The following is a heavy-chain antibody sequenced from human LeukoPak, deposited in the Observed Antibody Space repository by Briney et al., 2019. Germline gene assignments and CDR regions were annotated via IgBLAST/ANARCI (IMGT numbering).Heavy chain of an antibody. CDR3: ARSLDVVVIRDWYFDL. CDR2: IYPGDSDT. J-gene: IGHJ2*01. D-gene: IGHD3-22*01. CDR1: GYSFTSYW. Sequence: GEPLKISCKGSGYSFTSYWIGWVRQMPGKGLEWMGIIYPGDSDTRYSPSFQGQVTISADKSISTAYLQWSSLKASDTAMYYCARSLDVVVIRDWYFDLWGRGTLVTVSS. V-gene: IGHV5-51*01.